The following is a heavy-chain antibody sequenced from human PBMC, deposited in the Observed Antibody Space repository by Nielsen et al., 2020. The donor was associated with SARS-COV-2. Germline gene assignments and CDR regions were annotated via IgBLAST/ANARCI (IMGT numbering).Heavy chain of an antibody. Sequence: SVKVSCKTSGTTFSSYAINWVRQAPGQGLEWMGGIIPVFGTANYAQRFQGRVTITADESTTTAYMELSSLRSEDTAIYYCARGEAYGSGWPPEYWGQGTLVTVSS. J-gene: IGHJ4*02. D-gene: IGHD6-19*01. V-gene: IGHV1-69*13. CDR1: GTTFSSYA. CDR3: ARGEAYGSGWPPEY. CDR2: IIPVFGTA.